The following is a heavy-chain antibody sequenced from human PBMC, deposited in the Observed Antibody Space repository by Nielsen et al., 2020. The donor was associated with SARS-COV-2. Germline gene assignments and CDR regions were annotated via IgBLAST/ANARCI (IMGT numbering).Heavy chain of an antibody. CDR1: GYIFTSYY. J-gene: IGHJ3*02. CDR2: INPSGGST. CDR3: ASAPRILHAFDI. Sequence: ASVKASCKASGYIFTSYYIHLVRQAPAQGLEWMGIINPSGGSTSYSQKFQGRVTMTRDTSTSTVYMELSSLRSEDTAVYYCASAPRILHAFDIWGQGTMVTVSS. D-gene: IGHD2-15*01. V-gene: IGHV1-46*01.